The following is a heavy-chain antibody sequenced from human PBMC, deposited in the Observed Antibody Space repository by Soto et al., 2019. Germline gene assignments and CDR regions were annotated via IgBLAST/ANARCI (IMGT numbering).Heavy chain of an antibody. J-gene: IGHJ6*02. CDR1: GYTFSDFD. CDR2: MNAKSGDA. D-gene: IGHD3-16*01. V-gene: IGHV1-8*01. Sequence: ASVKVSCKASGYTFSDFDINWLRQASGQGPEWMGWMNAKSGDAFFAQRFQGKFNMTWDTSLSTAYMEVGSLTSDDTAMYYCARGNPFNYAGFDVWGQGTTVTVSS. CDR3: ARGNPFNYAGFDV.